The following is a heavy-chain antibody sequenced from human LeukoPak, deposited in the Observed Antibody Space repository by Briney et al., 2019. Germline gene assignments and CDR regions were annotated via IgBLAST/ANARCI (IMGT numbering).Heavy chain of an antibody. CDR1: GFTFSSYG. CDR2: ISYDGSNK. J-gene: IGHJ4*02. Sequence: GGSLRLSCAASGFTFSSYGMHCVRQAPGKGLEWGAVISYDGSNKYYADSVKGRFTIPRDNSKNTLYLQMNSLRAEDTAVYYFAVRPTSPYSDDYGDLTDYGGQGTLVTVSS. V-gene: IGHV3-30*03. CDR3: AVRPTSPYSDDYGDLTDY. D-gene: IGHD4-17*01.